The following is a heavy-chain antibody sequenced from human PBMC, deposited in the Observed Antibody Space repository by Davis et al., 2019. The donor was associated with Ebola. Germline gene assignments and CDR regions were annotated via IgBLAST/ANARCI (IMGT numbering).Heavy chain of an antibody. V-gene: IGHV4-34*01. CDR2: IYYSGST. CDR1: GGSFSAYY. Sequence: SETLSLTCAVHGGSFSAYYWSWIRQPPGKGLEWIGSIYYSGSTYYNPSLKSRVTISVDTSKNQFSLKLSSVTAADTAVYYCASQASIQLWARYWGQGTLVTVSS. D-gene: IGHD5-18*01. J-gene: IGHJ4*02. CDR3: ASQASIQLWARY.